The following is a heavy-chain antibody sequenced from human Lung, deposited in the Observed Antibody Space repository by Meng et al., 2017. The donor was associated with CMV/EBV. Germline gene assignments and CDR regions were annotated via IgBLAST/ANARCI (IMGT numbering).Heavy chain of an antibody. V-gene: IGHV3-21*04. CDR1: GFTFRAYN. J-gene: IGHJ4*02. CDR2: ISSTGTYI. CDR3: ARGFADGIN. D-gene: IGHD1-14*01. Sequence: GESXKISCAASGFTFRAYNMNWVRQAPGKGLEWVSAISSTGTYIYYADSVKGRFTISRDNAKSSIDLQMNSLRVEDTAVYYCARGFADGINWGQGTLVTVSS.